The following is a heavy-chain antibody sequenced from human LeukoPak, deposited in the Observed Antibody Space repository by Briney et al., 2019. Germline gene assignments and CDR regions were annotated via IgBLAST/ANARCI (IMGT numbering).Heavy chain of an antibody. D-gene: IGHD3-22*01. CDR1: GFTFSSYA. J-gene: IGHJ3*01. Sequence: GGSLRLSCAASGFTFSSYAMHWVRQAPGKGLEWVADIKGDGSETYYVDSVKGRFTISRDNAKNSLYLHMRSLRAEDTAVYYCARGDYYDRAFDVWGQGTMVTVS. V-gene: IGHV3-7*01. CDR2: IKGDGSET. CDR3: ARGDYYDRAFDV.